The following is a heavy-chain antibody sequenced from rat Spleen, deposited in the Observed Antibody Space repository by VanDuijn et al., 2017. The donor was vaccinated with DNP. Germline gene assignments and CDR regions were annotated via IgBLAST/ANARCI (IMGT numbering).Heavy chain of an antibody. CDR2: ITSGSDVT. D-gene: IGHD1-11*01. Sequence: EVQLVESGGGFVQPGRSMKLSCVASGFTFSTFPMAWVRQAPTKGLEWVATITSGSDVTFYRDSVRGRFTVSRDDAKSTLYLQMNSLRSEDMATYYCARHGRRVFDYWGQGVMVTVSS. V-gene: IGHV5-46*01. CDR3: ARHGRRVFDY. J-gene: IGHJ2*01. CDR1: GFTFSTFP.